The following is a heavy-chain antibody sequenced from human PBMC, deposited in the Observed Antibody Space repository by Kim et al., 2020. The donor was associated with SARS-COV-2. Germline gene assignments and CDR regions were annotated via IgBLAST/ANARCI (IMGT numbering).Heavy chain of an antibody. Sequence: SVKVSCKASGGTFSSYAISWVRQAPGQGLEWMGRIIPILGIANYAQKFQGRVTITADKSTSTAYMELSSLRSEDTAVYYCAREGVVVAATPWVIGDYWGQGTLVTVSS. CDR2: IIPILGIA. D-gene: IGHD2-15*01. V-gene: IGHV1-69*04. CDR3: AREGVVVAATPWVIGDY. CDR1: GGTFSSYA. J-gene: IGHJ4*02.